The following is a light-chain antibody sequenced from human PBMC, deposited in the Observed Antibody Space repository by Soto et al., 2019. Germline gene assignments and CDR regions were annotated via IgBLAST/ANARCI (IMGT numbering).Light chain of an antibody. V-gene: IGKV1-39*01. J-gene: IGKJ5*01. CDR1: QSISSY. CDR2: AAS. Sequence: DIHMTQSPSSLSASVGYRFTITCRASQSISSYLNWYQQKPGKAPKLLIYAASSLQSGVPSRFSGSGSGTDFTLTISSPQPEDFETYYCQQSYSNPITFGQGTRLEIK. CDR3: QQSYSNPIT.